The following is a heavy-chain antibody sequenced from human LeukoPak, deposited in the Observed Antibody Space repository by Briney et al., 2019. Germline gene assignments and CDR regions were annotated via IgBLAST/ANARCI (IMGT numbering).Heavy chain of an antibody. J-gene: IGHJ4*02. CDR1: GYSFTSYW. CDR3: ARTAIESYSSSWEFDY. D-gene: IGHD6-13*01. Sequence: GESLKISCKGSGYSFTSYWIGWVRQMPGQGLEWMGIIFSVNSDTRYTPSLQSQVTLSQYKSTSTTYLQCSSLKSPHTPLSNDARTAIESYSSSWEFDYWGQGTLVSVFS. V-gene: IGHV5-51*01. CDR2: IFSVNSDT.